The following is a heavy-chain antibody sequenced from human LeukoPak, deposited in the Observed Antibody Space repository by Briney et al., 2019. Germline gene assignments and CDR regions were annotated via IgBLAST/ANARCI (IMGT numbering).Heavy chain of an antibody. CDR2: INHSGST. V-gene: IGHV4-34*01. CDR3: ARGDISVPAAPSRPYYFDY. CDR1: GGSFSGYY. J-gene: IGHJ4*02. Sequence: PSETLSLTCAVYGGSFSGYYWSWIRQPPGKGLEWIGEINHSGSTNYNPSLKSRVTISVDTSKNQFSLKLSSVTAADTAVYYRARGDISVPAAPSRPYYFDYWGQGTLVTVSS. D-gene: IGHD2-2*01.